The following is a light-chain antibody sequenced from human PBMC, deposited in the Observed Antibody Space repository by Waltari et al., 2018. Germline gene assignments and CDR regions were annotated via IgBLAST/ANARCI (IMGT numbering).Light chain of an antibody. V-gene: IGKV3-15*01. CDR3: QQYNDWPPLT. CDR2: GAS. Sequence: GERATPSCRASQSVSSFLAWYQQKPGQAPRLLIYGASTRATGIPARFSGSGSGTEFTLTISSLQSEDFAVYYCQQYNDWPPLTFGGGTKVEIK. J-gene: IGKJ4*01. CDR1: QSVSSF.